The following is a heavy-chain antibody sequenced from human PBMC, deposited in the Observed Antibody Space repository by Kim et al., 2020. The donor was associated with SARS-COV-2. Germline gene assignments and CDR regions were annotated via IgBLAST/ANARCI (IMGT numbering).Heavy chain of an antibody. CDR1: GGSISSYY. D-gene: IGHD3-10*01. J-gene: IGHJ3*02. Sequence: SETLSLTCTVSGGSISSYYWSWIRQPPGKGLEWIGYIYYSGSTNYNPSLKSRVTISVDTSKNQFSLKLSSVTAADTAVYYCARGYYGSGSYPTATPRCAFDIWGQGTMVTVSS. V-gene: IGHV4-59*01. CDR2: IYYSGST. CDR3: ARGYYGSGSYPTATPRCAFDI.